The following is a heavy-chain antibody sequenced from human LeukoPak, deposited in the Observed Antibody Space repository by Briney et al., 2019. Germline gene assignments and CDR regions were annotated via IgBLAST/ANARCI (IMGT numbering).Heavy chain of an antibody. V-gene: IGHV1-2*02. J-gene: IGHJ4*02. CDR2: INPNSGGT. Sequence: ASVKVSCKASGCTFSSSAISWVRQPPGQGLEWMGWINPNSGGTNYAQKFQGRVTMTRDTSISTAYMELSRLRSDDTAVYYCASYGDYVAWGQGTLVTVSS. D-gene: IGHD4-17*01. CDR3: ASYGDYVA. CDR1: GCTFSSSA.